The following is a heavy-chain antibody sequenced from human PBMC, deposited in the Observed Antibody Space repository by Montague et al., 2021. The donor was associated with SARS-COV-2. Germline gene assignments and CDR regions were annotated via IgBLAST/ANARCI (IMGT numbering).Heavy chain of an antibody. CDR2: VSYGGIA. CDR1: GVSITSTYW. Sequence: SETLSLTCAVSGVSITSTYWWSLVRQPPGKGLEWIGEVSYGGIATYNPSLKSRATLSMDRSSNLFSLKLTSVTAADTAIYYCAEKVLTVPSDYWGQGTLVTVS. J-gene: IGHJ4*02. D-gene: IGHD4-11*01. V-gene: IGHV4-4*02. CDR3: AEKVLTVPSDY.